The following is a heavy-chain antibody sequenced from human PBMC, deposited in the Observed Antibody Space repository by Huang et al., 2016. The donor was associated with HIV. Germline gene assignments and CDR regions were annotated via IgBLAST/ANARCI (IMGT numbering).Heavy chain of an antibody. V-gene: IGHV3-30*18. Sequence: QVQLVESGGGVVQPGTSLRLSCAASGFIFSNFGMHWVRQAPGKGLEWVAVISYDGRRDRYSDVVKGRFTISRDNDKNTLSLEMNRLRHDDTAVYYCAKESRWFSDFDQWGQGTLVTVSS. CDR1: GFIFSNFG. CDR3: AKESRWFSDFDQ. J-gene: IGHJ5*02. CDR2: ISYDGRRD. D-gene: IGHD2-15*01.